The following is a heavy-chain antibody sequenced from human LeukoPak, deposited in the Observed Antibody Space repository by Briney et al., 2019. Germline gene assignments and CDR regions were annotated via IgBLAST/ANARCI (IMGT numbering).Heavy chain of an antibody. V-gene: IGHV3-74*01. D-gene: IGHD2-2*01. J-gene: IGHJ6*02. CDR3: VRDYQFIQEV. CDR2: ISTDGKST. CDR1: GFTFSNYW. Sequence: GGSLRLSCVASGFTFSNYWMLWVRQAPGKGPMWVSLISTDGKSTRYAESVKGRFTISRDNAKNALYLQMDILRVEDTALYFCVRDYQFIQEVWGQGTTVTVSS.